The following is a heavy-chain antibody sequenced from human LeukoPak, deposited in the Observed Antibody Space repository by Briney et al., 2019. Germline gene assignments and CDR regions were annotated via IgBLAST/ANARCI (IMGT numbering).Heavy chain of an antibody. CDR1: GGSINSHY. D-gene: IGHD6-19*01. V-gene: IGHV4-59*11. Sequence: SETLSLTCSVSGGSINSHYWSWIRQPPGKGLEWIGYIFHSGSTNYNSSLKSRVTISVDTSKNHFSLKLTSVTAADTALYYCAGAARTSDFPLAVARDHFDLWGQGSQVPVSS. J-gene: IGHJ4*02. CDR2: IFHSGST. CDR3: AGAARTSDFPLAVARDHFDL.